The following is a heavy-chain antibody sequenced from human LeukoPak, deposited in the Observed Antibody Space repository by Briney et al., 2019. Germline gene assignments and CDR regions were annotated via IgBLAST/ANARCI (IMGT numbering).Heavy chain of an antibody. D-gene: IGHD3-10*01. CDR2: TYSGGSS. CDR3: ARARVRYYYGSRGMDV. CDR1: GLTVNSNY. V-gene: IGHV3-66*01. J-gene: IGHJ6*02. Sequence: GGSLRLSCVASGLTVNSNYISWVRQAPGKGLEWVSLTYSGGSSYYADSVKGRFTISRDNSKNTLYLQMNSLRAEDTAVYYCARARVRYYYGSRGMDVWGQGTTVTVSS.